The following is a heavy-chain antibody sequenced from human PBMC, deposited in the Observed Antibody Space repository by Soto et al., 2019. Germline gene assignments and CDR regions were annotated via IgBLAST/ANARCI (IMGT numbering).Heavy chain of an antibody. CDR2: IIPIFGTA. D-gene: IGHD5-12*01. CDR1: GGTFSSYA. J-gene: IGHJ4*02. CDR3: ARDVKDGYNSFDY. V-gene: IGHV1-69*13. Sequence: ASVKVSCKASGGTFSSYAISWVRQAPGQGLEWMGGIIPIFGTANYAQKFQGRVTITADESTSTAYMELSSLRSEDTAVYYCARDVKDGYNSFDYWGQGTLVTVSS.